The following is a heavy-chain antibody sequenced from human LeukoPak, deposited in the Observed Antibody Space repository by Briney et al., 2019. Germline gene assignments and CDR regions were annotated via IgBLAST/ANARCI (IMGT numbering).Heavy chain of an antibody. CDR1: GGSISSYY. CDR3: ASSLAAAGTGFDY. D-gene: IGHD6-13*01. Sequence: SETLSLTCTVSGGSISSYYWSWIRQPPGKGLEWIGYIYYSGSTNYNPSLKSRVTISVDTSKNQFSLKLSSVTAADTAVYYCASSLAAAGTGFDYWGQGTLVTVSS. CDR2: IYYSGST. J-gene: IGHJ4*02. V-gene: IGHV4-59*01.